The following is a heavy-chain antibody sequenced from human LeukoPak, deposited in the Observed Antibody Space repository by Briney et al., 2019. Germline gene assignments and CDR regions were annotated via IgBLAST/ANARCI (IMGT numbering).Heavy chain of an antibody. J-gene: IGHJ4*02. CDR3: ARADYYDSSGYSFDY. CDR2: IIPIFGIA. V-gene: IGHV1-69*04. Sequence: ASVKVSCKASGGTFSSYAISWVRQAPGQGLEWMGRIIPIFGIATYAQKFQGRVTITADKSTSTAYMELSSLRSEDTAVYYCARADYYDSSGYSFDYRGQGTLVTVSS. CDR1: GGTFSSYA. D-gene: IGHD3-22*01.